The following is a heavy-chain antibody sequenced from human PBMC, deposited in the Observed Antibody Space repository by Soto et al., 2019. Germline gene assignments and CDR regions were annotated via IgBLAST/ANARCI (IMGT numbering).Heavy chain of an antibody. V-gene: IGHV4-31*03. CDR2: IYYSGST. J-gene: IGHJ3*02. D-gene: IGHD3-9*01. Sequence: QVQLQESGPGLVKPSQTLSLTCTVSGGSISSGGYYWSWIRQHPGKGLEWIGYIYYSGSTYYNPSLKSRVTISVDTSKNQFSLKLSFVTAADTAVYYCARDKGAGYYDILTGYRDAFDIWGQGTMVTVSS. CDR1: GGSISSGGYY. CDR3: ARDKGAGYYDILTGYRDAFDI.